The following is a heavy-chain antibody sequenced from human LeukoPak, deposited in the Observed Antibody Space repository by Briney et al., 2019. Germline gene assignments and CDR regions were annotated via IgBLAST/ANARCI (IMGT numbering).Heavy chain of an antibody. CDR3: ARGSTTMVYYYGMDV. J-gene: IGHJ6*04. CDR1: GGSMSRYY. V-gene: IGHV4-59*01. Sequence: SETLSLTCTVCGGSMSRYYWRWIRQPPGEGVEGGGYIYYSGSTDYNPSLNSRVTTSVNTSKHQFSLKLSSVTAADSAVYHCARGSTTMVYYYGMDVWGKGTTVTVSS. CDR2: IYYSGST. D-gene: IGHD3-10*01.